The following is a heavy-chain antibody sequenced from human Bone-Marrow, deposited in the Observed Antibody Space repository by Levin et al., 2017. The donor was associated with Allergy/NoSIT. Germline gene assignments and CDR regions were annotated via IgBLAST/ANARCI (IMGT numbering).Heavy chain of an antibody. D-gene: IGHD6-13*01. J-gene: IGHJ3*02. V-gene: IGHV3-30*04. CDR1: GFTFSSYA. CDR2: ISYDGSNK. Sequence: GGSLRLSCAASGFTFSSYAMHWVRQAPGKGLEWVAVISYDGSNKYYADSVKGRFTISRDNSKNTLYLQMNSLRAEDTAVYYCARDPHSTNDAFDIWGQGTMVTVSS. CDR3: ARDPHSTNDAFDI.